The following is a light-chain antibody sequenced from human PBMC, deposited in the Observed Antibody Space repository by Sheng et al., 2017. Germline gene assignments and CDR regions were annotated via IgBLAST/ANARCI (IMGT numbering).Light chain of an antibody. V-gene: IGKV3-20*01. Sequence: EVVLTQSPATLSVSPGERATLSCRASQNVRSNYLAWYQYKPGLAPRLLIHGTSNRAAGIPDRFSGSGSETDFSLTISRLEPEDFAVYYCQQYGRSPLSFGQGTKLEIK. CDR2: GTS. J-gene: IGKJ2*03. CDR1: QNVRSNY. CDR3: QQYGRSPLS.